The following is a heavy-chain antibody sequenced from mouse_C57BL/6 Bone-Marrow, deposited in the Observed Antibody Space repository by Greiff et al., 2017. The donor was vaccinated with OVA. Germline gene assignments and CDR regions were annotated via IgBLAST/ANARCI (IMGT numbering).Heavy chain of an antibody. J-gene: IGHJ2*01. V-gene: IGHV1-20*01. CDR1: GYSFTGSF. D-gene: IGHD1-1*01. CDR2: INPYNGDT. CDR3: ARGDYGSFY. Sequence: VQLQQSGPELVKPGDSVKISCKASGYSFTGSFMNWVMQSHGKSLEWIGRINPYNGDTFYNQKFKGKATLTVDKSSRTANMELRRLTSEDSAVYYCARGDYGSFYWGQGTTLTVSS.